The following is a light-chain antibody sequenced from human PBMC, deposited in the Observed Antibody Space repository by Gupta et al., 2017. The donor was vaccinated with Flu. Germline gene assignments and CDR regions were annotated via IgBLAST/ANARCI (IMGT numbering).Light chain of an antibody. Sequence: DIQMTQSPSSLSASVGDRVTITCRAGQNIYNYLNWYQQKSGQAPKLLIYAASHLQSGVPSRFSGSGSGTEFTLTINSLQPEDFATYSCQQSYVTPLFTFGPGTXVHV. J-gene: IGKJ3*01. CDR3: QQSYVTPLFT. CDR2: AAS. V-gene: IGKV1-39*01. CDR1: QNIYNY.